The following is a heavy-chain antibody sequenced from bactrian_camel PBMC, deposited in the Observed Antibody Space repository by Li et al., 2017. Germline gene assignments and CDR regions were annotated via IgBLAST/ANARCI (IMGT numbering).Heavy chain of an antibody. CDR3: AAKRTNWCGRLLGPDEYDH. V-gene: IGHV3S54*01. D-gene: IGHD7*01. Sequence: HVQLVESGGGSVQAGGSRRLSCTPSGSIYNDNCMGWIRRAPGMEREAVAAIYTGLGRAHYADSVLGRFTISRDNRENTLYLLMNSLQPEDTAIYYCAAKRTNWCGRLLGPDEYDHWGQGTQVTVS. CDR1: GSIYNDNC. J-gene: IGHJ4*01. CDR2: IYTGLGRA.